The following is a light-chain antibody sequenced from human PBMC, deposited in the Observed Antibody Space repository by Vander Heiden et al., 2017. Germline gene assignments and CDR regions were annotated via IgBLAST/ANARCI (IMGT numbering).Light chain of an antibody. J-gene: IGLJ2*01. CDR2: DDS. CDR1: NLGSKS. CDR3: QVWDSSSEFVV. V-gene: IGLV3-21*02. Sequence: SYVLTPPPSVSVAPGQTARLPCGGNNLGSKSVHWYQQKPGQAPVLVVYDDSDRPLGSPERFSGSKPGNTATLTISGSEAGDEADYYCQVWDSSSEFVVFGGGTKVTVL.